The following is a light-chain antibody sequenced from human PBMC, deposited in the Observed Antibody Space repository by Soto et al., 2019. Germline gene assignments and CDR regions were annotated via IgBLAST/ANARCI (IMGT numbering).Light chain of an antibody. Sequence: DIQMTQSPSTLSASVGDRVTITCRASQSFSRWLAWYQQKPGKAPKVLIYDAFILANGVPSRFSGSESGTEFTVTISSLRLDDFATYYCHEYYWYPLTFGGGITVETK. CDR1: QSFSRW. J-gene: IGKJ4*01. CDR2: DAF. CDR3: HEYYWYPLT. V-gene: IGKV1-5*01.